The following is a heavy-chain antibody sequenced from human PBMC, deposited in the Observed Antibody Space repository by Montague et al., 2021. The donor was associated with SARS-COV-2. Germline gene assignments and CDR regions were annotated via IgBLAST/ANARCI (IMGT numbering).Heavy chain of an antibody. CDR2: IYYSGST. J-gene: IGHJ3*02. V-gene: IGHV4-39*01. CDR1: GGPISSSSYH. Sequence: SETLSLTCTVSGGPISSSSYHWGWIRQPPGKGLEWIGSIYYSGSTYYNPSLKSRVTISVDTSKNQFSLKLSSVTAADTAVYYCARFPTSYYYDSKAAPATPDAFDIWGQGTMVTDSS. D-gene: IGHD3-22*01. CDR3: ARFPTSYYYDSKAAPATPDAFDI.